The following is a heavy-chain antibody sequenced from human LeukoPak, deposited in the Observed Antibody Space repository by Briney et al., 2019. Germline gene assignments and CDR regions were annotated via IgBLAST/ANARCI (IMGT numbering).Heavy chain of an antibody. Sequence: SETLSLTCSVSGDSIGSGPCYWSWIRQSPGKGLEWIGTIYYTRNTYYNSSLKSRVTISIDTSKNQFSLKLSSVTAADTAIYYCARRDNSDSSGYFDHWGQGTLVTVSS. V-gene: IGHV4-39*01. D-gene: IGHD3-22*01. CDR2: IYYTRNT. CDR3: ARRDNSDSSGYFDH. J-gene: IGHJ4*02. CDR1: GDSIGSGPCY.